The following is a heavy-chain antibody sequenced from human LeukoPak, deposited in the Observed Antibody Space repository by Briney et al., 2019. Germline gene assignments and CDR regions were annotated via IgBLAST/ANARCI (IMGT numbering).Heavy chain of an antibody. CDR1: GGPFSSYA. J-gene: IGHJ4*02. D-gene: IGHD3-22*01. CDR2: IIPVFGTA. V-gene: IGHV1-69*05. CDR3: AREKSDRDYYDSSGYYLDY. Sequence: VKVSCKASGGPFSSYAISWVRPAPGQGLEWMGGIIPVFGTANYAQKFQGRVTITTDESTSTAYMELSSLRSEDTAVYYCAREKSDRDYYDSSGYYLDYWGQGTLVTVSS.